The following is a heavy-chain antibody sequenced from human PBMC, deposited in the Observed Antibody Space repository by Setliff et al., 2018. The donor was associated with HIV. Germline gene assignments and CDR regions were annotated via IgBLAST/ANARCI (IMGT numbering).Heavy chain of an antibody. CDR1: GDSSSNDY. CDR2: IHTSGTT. CDR3: TRHNNDDNSGYLSFRH. V-gene: IGHV4-59*08. D-gene: IGHD3-22*01. J-gene: IGHJ1*01. Sequence: PSETLSLTCTVSGDSSSNDYWTWVRQPPGKGLEWIGNIHTSGTTKYNPSLNSRVTISVDMSKSQFSLRLSSVTAADTAVYYCTRHNNDDNSGYLSFRHWGQGALVTVSS.